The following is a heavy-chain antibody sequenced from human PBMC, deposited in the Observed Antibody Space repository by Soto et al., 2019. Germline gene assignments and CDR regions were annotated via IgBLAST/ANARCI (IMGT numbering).Heavy chain of an antibody. CDR1: GGSFSCYY. J-gene: IGHJ4*02. V-gene: IGHV4-34*01. Sequence: ETLSLTCAVYGGSFSCYYWSWIRQPPGKGLEWIGEINHSGSTNYNPSLKSRVTISVDTSKNQFSLKLSSVTAADTAVYYCARVQGTAMASNYWGQGTLVTVSS. CDR3: ARVQGTAMASNY. CDR2: INHSGST. D-gene: IGHD5-18*01.